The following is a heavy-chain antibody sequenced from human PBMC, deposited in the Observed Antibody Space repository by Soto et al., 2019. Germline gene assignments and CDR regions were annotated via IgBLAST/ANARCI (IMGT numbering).Heavy chain of an antibody. CDR3: AKDDSLEWFFPLDA. CDR1: GFTFRSYA. Sequence: EVHLLESGGGLVQPGGSLRLSCSASGFTFRSYAMSWVRQAPGKGLEWVSGISGGGSDNYYSDSVRGRFTISRDNSKNTLYLQMNSLRVEDSAVYFCAKDDSLEWFFPLDAWGRGTLVTVSS. D-gene: IGHD3-3*01. J-gene: IGHJ5*02. CDR2: ISGGGSDN. V-gene: IGHV3-23*01.